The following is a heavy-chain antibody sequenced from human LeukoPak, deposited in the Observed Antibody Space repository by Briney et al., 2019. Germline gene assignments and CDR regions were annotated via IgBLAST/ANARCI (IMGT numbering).Heavy chain of an antibody. V-gene: IGHV4-34*01. Sequence: SETLSLTCAVYGGSFSGYYWSWIRQPPGKGLEWIGEINHSGSTNYNPSLKNRVTISVDTSKNQFSLKLSSVTAADTAVYYCARGPSVADSPPFDYWGQGTLVTVSS. CDR2: INHSGST. J-gene: IGHJ4*02. CDR1: GGSFSGYY. D-gene: IGHD6-19*01. CDR3: ARGPSVADSPPFDY.